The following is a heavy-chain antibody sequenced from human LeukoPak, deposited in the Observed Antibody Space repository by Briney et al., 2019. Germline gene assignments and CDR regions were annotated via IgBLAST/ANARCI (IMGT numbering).Heavy chain of an antibody. V-gene: IGHV3-21*01. CDR1: GFTFSSYS. CDR2: ISSSSSYI. CDR3: AREDPRTGYWFFDL. Sequence: GGSLRLSCAASGFTFSSYSMNWVRQAPGKGLEWVSSISSSSSYIYYADSVKGRFTISRDNAKNSLYLQMNSLTSDDTAVYYCAREDPRTGYWFFDLWGRGTLVTVSS. J-gene: IGHJ2*01.